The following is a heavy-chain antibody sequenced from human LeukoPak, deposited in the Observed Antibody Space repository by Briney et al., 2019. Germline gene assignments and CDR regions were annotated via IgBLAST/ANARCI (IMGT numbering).Heavy chain of an antibody. CDR2: ISGSGGST. J-gene: IGHJ4*02. D-gene: IGHD6-13*01. CDR1: EFSFSTYD. Sequence: GGSLRLSCAASEFSFSTYDMSWVRQAPGKGLEWVSGISGSGGSTYYADSVKGRFTISRDNSKNTLYLQMNSLRAEDTAVYYCAKEGGPRSSNFDYWGQGTLVTVSS. CDR3: AKEGGPRSSNFDY. V-gene: IGHV3-23*01.